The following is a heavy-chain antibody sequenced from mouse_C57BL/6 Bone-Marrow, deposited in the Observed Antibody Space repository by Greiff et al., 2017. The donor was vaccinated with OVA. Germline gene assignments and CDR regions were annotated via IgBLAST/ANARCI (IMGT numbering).Heavy chain of an antibody. V-gene: IGHV14-4*01. CDR2: IDPENGDT. Sequence: EVQLQQSGAELVRPGASVKLSCTASGFNIKDDYMHWVKQRPEQGLEWIGWIDPENGDTEYASKFQGKATITADTSSNTAYLQLSSLTSEDTAVYYCTTWRVGRDFDYWGQGTTLTVSS. CDR1: GFNIKDDY. CDR3: TTWRVGRDFDY. D-gene: IGHD4-1*01. J-gene: IGHJ2*01.